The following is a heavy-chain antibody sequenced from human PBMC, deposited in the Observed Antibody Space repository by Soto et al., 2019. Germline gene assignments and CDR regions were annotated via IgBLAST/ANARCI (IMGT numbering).Heavy chain of an antibody. V-gene: IGHV1-69*01. CDR3: ARDNPYTNSFGNWFDP. J-gene: IGHJ5*02. Sequence: QVRLVQSGAEVKKPGSSVKVSCKASGGTFSNYAITWLRLAPGQGLEWVGGIIPVFGTVNYAQKFQGRVTITADESTSTAYMELNRLRSEDTAVYYCARDNPYTNSFGNWFDPWGQGTLVIVS. CDR1: GGTFSNYA. D-gene: IGHD6-13*01. CDR2: IIPVFGTV.